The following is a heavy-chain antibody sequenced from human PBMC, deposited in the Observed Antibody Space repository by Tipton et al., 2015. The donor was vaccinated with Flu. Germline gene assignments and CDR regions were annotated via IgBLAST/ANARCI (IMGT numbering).Heavy chain of an antibody. CDR3: ARHTGDSVRGVIDY. J-gene: IGHJ4*02. Sequence: TLSLTCSVSGGSISSAYYWGWVRRPPGKGLEWIGTIYHSGTTYYNPSLKSRLTISVDTSKNQFSLRLSSVTAADTAVYYCARHTGDSVRGVIDYWGQGTLVTVSS. D-gene: IGHD3-10*02. V-gene: IGHV4-38-2*01. CDR2: IYHSGTT. CDR1: GGSISSAYY.